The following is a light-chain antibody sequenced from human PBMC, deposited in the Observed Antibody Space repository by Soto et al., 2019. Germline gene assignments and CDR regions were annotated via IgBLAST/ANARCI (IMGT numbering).Light chain of an antibody. CDR2: GTS. Sequence: EIVMTQSPATLSVSPGEAVTLSCRASQSVSRNLAWYQQKPGQAPRLLIYGTSTRATGIPARFSGSGSGTEFTLTISSLQSEDFAVYYCQQYNQWYTFGQGTKLEIK. V-gene: IGKV3-15*01. CDR1: QSVSRN. J-gene: IGKJ2*01. CDR3: QQYNQWYT.